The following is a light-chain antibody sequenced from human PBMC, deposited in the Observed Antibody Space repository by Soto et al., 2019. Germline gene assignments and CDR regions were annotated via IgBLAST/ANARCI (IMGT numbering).Light chain of an antibody. Sequence: EIVMTQSQATMSVFAGEGATRCCTASQSVSSHLAWYQHKPGQAPRLLFYDASTRATGIPARFSGSGSGTEFTLTISSLQSGDFGVYYCQQYNDWPPITFGQGTRLEIK. J-gene: IGKJ5*01. CDR1: QSVSSH. CDR2: DAS. V-gene: IGKV3-15*01. CDR3: QQYNDWPPIT.